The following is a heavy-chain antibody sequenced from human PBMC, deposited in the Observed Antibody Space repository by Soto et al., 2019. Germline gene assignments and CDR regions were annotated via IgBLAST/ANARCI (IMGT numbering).Heavy chain of an antibody. D-gene: IGHD3-16*01. J-gene: IGHJ6*03. CDR3: AKGGGRGNYYYMDV. V-gene: IGHV3-23*01. Sequence: EVQLLESGGGLVQPGGSLRLSCAASGFTFSSYAMSWVRQAPGKGLEWVSAISAGGGSTYYADSVKGRVTISRDNSTNTLYLQMNSLRAEDTAVYYCAKGGGRGNYYYMDVWGKGTTVTVSS. CDR2: ISAGGGST. CDR1: GFTFSSYA.